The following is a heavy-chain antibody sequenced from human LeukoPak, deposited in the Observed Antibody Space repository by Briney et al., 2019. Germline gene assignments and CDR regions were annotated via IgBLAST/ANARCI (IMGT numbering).Heavy chain of an antibody. J-gene: IGHJ1*01. CDR3: ARGGTFSGYCTNGVCYNPLYTEYFQH. CDR1: GGTFSSYA. D-gene: IGHD2-8*01. V-gene: IGHV1-69*06. CDR2: IIPIFGTA. Sequence: SVKVSCKASGGTFSSYAISWVRQAPGQGLEWMGGIIPIFGTANYAQKFQGRVTITADKSTSTVYMELSSLRSEDTAVYYCARGGTFSGYCTNGVCYNPLYTEYFQHWGQGTLVTVSS.